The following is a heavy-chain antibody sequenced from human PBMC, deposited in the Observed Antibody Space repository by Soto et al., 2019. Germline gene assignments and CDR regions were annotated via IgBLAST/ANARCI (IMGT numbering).Heavy chain of an antibody. CDR1: GGSFSGYY. Sequence: SETLSLTCAVYGGSFSGYYWSWIRQPPGKGLKWIGEINHSGSTNYNPSLKSRVTISVDTSKNQFSLKLSSVTAADTAVYYCARSTQLNFWSGSEAPDYWGQGTLVTVSS. D-gene: IGHD3-3*01. CDR3: ARSTQLNFWSGSEAPDY. J-gene: IGHJ4*02. V-gene: IGHV4-34*01. CDR2: INHSGST.